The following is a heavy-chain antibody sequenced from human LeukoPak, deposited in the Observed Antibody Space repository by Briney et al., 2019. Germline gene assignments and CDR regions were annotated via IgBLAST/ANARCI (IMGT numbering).Heavy chain of an antibody. CDR2: ISSSSSTI. V-gene: IGHV3-48*01. CDR3: ARGEVAAAFYYYYYMDV. Sequence: PGGSLRLSCAASGFTFSSYDMNWVRQAPGKGLEWVSYISSSSSTIYYADSVKGRFTISRDNAEKSLYLQMNSLRAEDTAVYYCARGEVAAAFYYYYYMDVWGKGTTVTISS. CDR1: GFTFSSYD. J-gene: IGHJ6*03. D-gene: IGHD6-13*01.